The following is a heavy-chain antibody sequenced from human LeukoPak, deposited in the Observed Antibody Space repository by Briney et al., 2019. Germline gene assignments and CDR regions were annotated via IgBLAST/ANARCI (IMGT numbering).Heavy chain of an antibody. CDR2: ISAYNGNT. V-gene: IGHV1-18*01. J-gene: IGHJ5*02. D-gene: IGHD6-13*01. CDR3: ARVGIAAAGMGGWFDP. Sequence: GASVTDSCKASGYTFTSYGISWVRQAPGQGLEWMGWISAYNGNTNYAQTLQGRVTMTTDISTSTAYMELRSLRSDDTAVYYCARVGIAAAGMGGWFDPWGQGTLVTVSS. CDR1: GYTFTSYG.